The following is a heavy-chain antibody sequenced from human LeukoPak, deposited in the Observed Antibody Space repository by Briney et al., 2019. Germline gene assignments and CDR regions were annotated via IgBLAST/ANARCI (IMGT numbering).Heavy chain of an antibody. CDR1: GGSFSGYY. CDR2: INHSGST. D-gene: IGHD2-21*02. CDR3: ARVLLGAYCGGDCYRDDAFDI. J-gene: IGHJ3*02. V-gene: IGHV4-34*01. Sequence: SETLSLTCAVYGGSFSGYYWSWVRQPPGKGLEWIGEINHSGSTNYNPSLKSRVTISVDTSKNQFSLKLSSVTAADPAVYYCARVLLGAYCGGDCYRDDAFDIWGQGTMVTVSS.